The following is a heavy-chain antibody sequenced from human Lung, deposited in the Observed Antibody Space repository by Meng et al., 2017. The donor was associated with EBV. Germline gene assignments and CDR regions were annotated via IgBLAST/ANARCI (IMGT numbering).Heavy chain of an antibody. CDR3: ARDRGSSGWSNWFDP. CDR2: INTDTGKP. CDR1: GYTFSRYS. D-gene: IGHD6-13*01. V-gene: IGHV7-4-1*02. Sequence: QVQLVQSGSGFKKPGASGKVSCEASGYTFSRYSMHWVRQAPGQGLEWMGWINTDTGKPTYAQGFTGRFVFSLDTSVRTAYLQISSLKAEDTAVYYCARDRGSSGWSNWFDPWGQGTLVTVSS. J-gene: IGHJ5*02.